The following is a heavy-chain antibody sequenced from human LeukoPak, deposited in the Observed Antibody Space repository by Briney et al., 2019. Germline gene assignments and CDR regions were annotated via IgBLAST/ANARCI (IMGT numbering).Heavy chain of an antibody. J-gene: IGHJ6*03. D-gene: IGHD6-6*01. CDR1: GGSISSSNW. CDR2: IYHSGST. V-gene: IGHV4-4*02. CDR3: ARDDMGSSSYYYYYYMDV. Sequence: PSGTLSLTCAVSGGSISSSNWWSWVRQPPGKGLEWIGEIYHSGSTNYNPSLKSRVTISVDKSKNQFSLKLSSVTAADTAVYYCARDDMGSSSYYYYYYMDVWGKGTTVTVSS.